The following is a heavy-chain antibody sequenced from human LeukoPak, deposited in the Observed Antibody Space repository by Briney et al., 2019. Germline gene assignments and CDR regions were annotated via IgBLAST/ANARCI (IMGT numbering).Heavy chain of an antibody. Sequence: GASVKVSCKASGGTFSSYAISWVRQAPGQGLEWMGGIIPIFGTANYAQKFQGRVTITADESTSTAYMELSSLRSEDTAVYYCARAADSSGYYYHLTSFDYWGQGTLVTVSS. CDR3: ARAADSSGYYYHLTSFDY. J-gene: IGHJ4*02. D-gene: IGHD3-22*01. CDR2: IIPIFGTA. CDR1: GGTFSSYA. V-gene: IGHV1-69*13.